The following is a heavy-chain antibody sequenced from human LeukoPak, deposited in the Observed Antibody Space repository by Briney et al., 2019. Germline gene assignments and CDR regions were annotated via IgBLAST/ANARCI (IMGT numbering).Heavy chain of an antibody. Sequence: GGSLRPSCAASGFTFSDYYMSWIRQAPGKGLEWVSYISSSGSTIYYADSVKGRFTISRDNAKNSLYLQMNSLRAEDTAVYYCARGDDFWSGYSLGAFDIWGQGTMVTVSS. CDR3: ARGDDFWSGYSLGAFDI. CDR1: GFTFSDYY. CDR2: ISSSGSTI. V-gene: IGHV3-11*04. D-gene: IGHD3-3*01. J-gene: IGHJ3*02.